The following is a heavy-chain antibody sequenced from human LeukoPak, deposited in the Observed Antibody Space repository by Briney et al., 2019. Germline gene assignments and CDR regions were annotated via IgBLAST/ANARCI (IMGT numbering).Heavy chain of an antibody. D-gene: IGHD5-12*01. CDR2: INSDGSST. J-gene: IGHJ4*02. CDR1: GFTFSSYW. V-gene: IGHV3-74*01. Sequence: GSLRLSCAASGFTFSSYWMHWVRQAPGKGLVWVSRINSDGSSTSYADSVKGRFTISRDNAKNTLYLQMNSLRAEDTAVYYCAPTFWASPKFDYWGQGTLVTVSS. CDR3: APTFWASPKFDY.